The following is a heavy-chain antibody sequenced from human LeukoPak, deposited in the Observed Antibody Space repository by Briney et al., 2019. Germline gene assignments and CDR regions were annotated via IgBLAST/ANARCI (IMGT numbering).Heavy chain of an antibody. J-gene: IGHJ6*03. CDR3: ARDLAWQRDYYFYYYMDV. V-gene: IGHV1-46*01. Sequence: AAVKVSCKASGYFFTNYYMHGVRQAPGQGLEWMGIIDPTSGSTSYAQKFKGRVTMTRDLSTSAVYIELSSLRSDDTAVYSCARDLAWQRDYYFYYYMDVWGKGTTITVSS. CDR2: IDPTSGST. CDR1: GYFFTNYY. D-gene: IGHD3-3*01.